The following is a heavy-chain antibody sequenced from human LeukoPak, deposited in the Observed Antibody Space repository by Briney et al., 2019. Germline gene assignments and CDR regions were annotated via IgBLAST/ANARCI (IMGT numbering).Heavy chain of an antibody. CDR3: VHRGTEGY. V-gene: IGHV3-64D*06. Sequence: GGSLRLSCSASGFAFSGYAMHWVRQAPGKGLQYVSAISPTGGSTYYADSVKGRFSISRDNSKNTLYLQMSSLRPEDTAVYYCVHRGTEGYWGQGPLVTVSS. J-gene: IGHJ4*02. CDR2: ISPTGGST. CDR1: GFAFSGYA.